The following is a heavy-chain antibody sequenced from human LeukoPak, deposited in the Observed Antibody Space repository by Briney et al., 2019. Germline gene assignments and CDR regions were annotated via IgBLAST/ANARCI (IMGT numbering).Heavy chain of an antibody. J-gene: IGHJ3*02. CDR2: ISVYNGNT. CDR3: ARGYYYDSSGVEAFDI. V-gene: IGHV1-18*01. D-gene: IGHD3-22*01. CDR1: GYIFTSYD. Sequence: ASVKVSCKASGYIFTSYDISWVRQAPGQGLEWMGWISVYNGNTNYAKKFQGRVTLTTDTSTSTAYMELRSLRSDDTAVYYCARGYYYDSSGVEAFDIWGQGTMVTVSS.